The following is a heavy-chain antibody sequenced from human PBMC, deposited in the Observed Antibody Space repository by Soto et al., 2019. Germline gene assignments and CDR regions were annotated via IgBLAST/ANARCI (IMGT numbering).Heavy chain of an antibody. CDR1: GYTFTGYY. Sequence: GASVKVSCKASGYTFTGYYMHWVRQAPGQGLEWMGWINPNSGGTNYAQKFQGWVTMTRDTSISTAYMELSRLRSDDTAVYCCARDSGPAMENYYYYGMDVWGQGTTVTVSS. CDR3: ARDSGPAMENYYYYGMDV. D-gene: IGHD5-18*01. V-gene: IGHV1-2*04. J-gene: IGHJ6*02. CDR2: INPNSGGT.